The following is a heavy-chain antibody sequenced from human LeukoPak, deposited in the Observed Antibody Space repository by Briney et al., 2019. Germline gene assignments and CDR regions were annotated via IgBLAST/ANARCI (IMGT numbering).Heavy chain of an antibody. CDR2: IYIGDST. J-gene: IGHJ4*02. D-gene: IGHD3-10*01. Sequence: PGGSLRLSCAASGFTVSSNYMSWVRQAPGKGLEWVSVIYIGDSTDYADSVKGRFTISRDNSKNTLYLQMNSLRAEDTAVYYCAKGSGSYKGIDYWGQGTLVTVSS. CDR3: AKGSGSYKGIDY. CDR1: GFTVSSNY. V-gene: IGHV3-53*01.